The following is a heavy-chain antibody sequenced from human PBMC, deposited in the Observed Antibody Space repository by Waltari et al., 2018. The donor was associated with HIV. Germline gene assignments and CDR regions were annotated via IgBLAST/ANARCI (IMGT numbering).Heavy chain of an antibody. CDR2: VYQSGST. CDR3: ARGIVGATRGFENWFDP. J-gene: IGHJ5*02. Sequence: QVQLQESGPGLVKPSETLSLTCTVSGYSISSGYYWGWIRQPPGKGLEWIGSVYQSGSTYDNPSLKSRVTISVDTAKNQFSLKLSSVTAADTAVYYCARGIVGATRGFENWFDPWGQGTLVTVSS. CDR1: GYSISSGYY. D-gene: IGHD1-26*01. V-gene: IGHV4-38-2*02.